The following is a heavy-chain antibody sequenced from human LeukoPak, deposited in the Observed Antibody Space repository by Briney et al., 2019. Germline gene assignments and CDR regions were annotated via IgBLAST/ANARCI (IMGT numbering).Heavy chain of an antibody. CDR3: ARGANYYDSSGYYYY. J-gene: IGHJ4*02. V-gene: IGHV4-34*01. CDR2: INHSGST. D-gene: IGHD3-22*01. CDR1: GGSFSGYY. Sequence: KASETLSPTCAVYGGSFSGYYWSWIRQPPGKGLEWIGEINHSGSTNYNPSLKSRVTISVDTSKNQFSLKLSSVTAADTAVYYCARGANYYDSSGYYYYWGQGTLVTVSS.